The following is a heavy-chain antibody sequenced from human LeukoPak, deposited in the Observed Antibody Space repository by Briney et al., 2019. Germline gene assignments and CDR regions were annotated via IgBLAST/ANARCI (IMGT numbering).Heavy chain of an antibody. D-gene: IGHD2-21*02. Sequence: GGSLRLSCAASGFTFSSYWMSWVRQAPGKGLEWVANIKQGGSEGYYVDSVKGRFTISRDNAKNSLYLQMNSLRAEDTAVYYCARDIVVVTAYFDYWGQGTLVTVSS. J-gene: IGHJ4*02. CDR1: GFTFSSYW. V-gene: IGHV3-7*05. CDR2: IKQGGSEG. CDR3: ARDIVVVTAYFDY.